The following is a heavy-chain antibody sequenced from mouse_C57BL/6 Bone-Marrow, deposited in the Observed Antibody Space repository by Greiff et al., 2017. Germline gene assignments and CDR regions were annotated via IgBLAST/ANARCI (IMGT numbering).Heavy chain of an antibody. Sequence: EVMLVESGAELVRPGASVKLSCTASGFNIKDDYMHWVKQRPEQGLEWIGGIDPENGDTEYAAKFQGKATITADTSSNTAYLQLSSLTSEDTAVYYCTLGYFDVWGTGTTVTVSS. J-gene: IGHJ1*03. CDR1: GFNIKDDY. CDR3: TLGYFDV. V-gene: IGHV14-4*01. CDR2: IDPENGDT.